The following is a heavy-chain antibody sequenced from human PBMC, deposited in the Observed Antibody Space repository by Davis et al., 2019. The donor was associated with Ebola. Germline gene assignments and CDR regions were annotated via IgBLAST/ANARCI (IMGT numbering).Heavy chain of an antibody. CDR2: IIPIFGTA. CDR3: ARDREGTSFWRFLDV. Sequence: SVKVSCKASGGTFSSYAISWVRQAPGQGLEWMGGIIPIFGTANYAQKFQGRVTITADESTSTAYMELRSLRSEDTAVYYCARDREGTSFWRFLDVWGKGTTVTVSS. V-gene: IGHV1-69*13. J-gene: IGHJ6*04. CDR1: GGTFSSYA. D-gene: IGHD2-2*01.